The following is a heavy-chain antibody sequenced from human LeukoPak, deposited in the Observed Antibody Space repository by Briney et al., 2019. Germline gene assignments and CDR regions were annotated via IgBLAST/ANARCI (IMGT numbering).Heavy chain of an antibody. CDR1: GYSLISDYY. V-gene: IGHV4-38-2*01. CDR3: ARNSSGHSFEY. CDR2: VYHSGST. D-gene: IGHD6-19*01. Sequence: SQTLSLTCAVSGYSLISDYYWGWIRQSPGKGLEWIGSVYHSGSTHYNPSLKRRLTMSVDTSKNQFSLKLNSVTAADTAVYYCARNSSGHSFEYWGQGSLVTVSS. J-gene: IGHJ4*02.